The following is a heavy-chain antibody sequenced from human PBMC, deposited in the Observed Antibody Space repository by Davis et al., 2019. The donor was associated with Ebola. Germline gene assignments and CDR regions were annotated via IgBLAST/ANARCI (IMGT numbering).Heavy chain of an antibody. V-gene: IGHV1-18*01. CDR2: ISAYNGNT. CDR3: ARWEGYYDFWSGHQIGYFDY. CDR1: GYTFTSYG. J-gene: IGHJ4*02. D-gene: IGHD3-3*01. Sequence: ASVKVSCKASGYTFTSYGISWVRQAPGQGLEWMGWISAYNGNTNYAQKLQGRDTMTTDTSTSTAYMELRSLRSDDTAVYYCARWEGYYDFWSGHQIGYFDYWGQGTLVTVSS.